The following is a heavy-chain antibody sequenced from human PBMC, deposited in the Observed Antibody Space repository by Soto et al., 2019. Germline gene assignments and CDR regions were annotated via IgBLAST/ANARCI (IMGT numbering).Heavy chain of an antibody. Sequence: QVQLQQWGAGLLKPSETLSLTCAVYGGSVSGYYWSWIRQPPGKGLEWIGEINHSGSTNYNPSLKRLITLTVDTTKKQFSQKQSSVTDAEAAVYYGARGWDGVRTTVTTVGFDYWGQGTLVTVSS. J-gene: IGHJ4*02. D-gene: IGHD4-17*01. V-gene: IGHV4-34*01. CDR1: GGSVSGYY. CDR3: ARGWDGVRTTVTTVGFDY. CDR2: INHSGST.